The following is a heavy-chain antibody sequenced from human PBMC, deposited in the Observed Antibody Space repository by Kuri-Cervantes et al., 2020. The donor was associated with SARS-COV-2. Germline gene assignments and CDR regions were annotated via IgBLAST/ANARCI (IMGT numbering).Heavy chain of an antibody. D-gene: IGHD5-18*01. Sequence: GESLKISCAASGFTFSSYGMSWVRQAPGKGLEWVANIKQDGSEKYYVDSVKGRFTISRDNAKNSLYLQMNSLRAEDTAVYYCARRTLDTAMVRGVRAPNDAFDIWGQGTMVTVSS. CDR3: ARRTLDTAMVRGVRAPNDAFDI. J-gene: IGHJ3*02. CDR1: GFTFSSYG. CDR2: IKQDGSEK. V-gene: IGHV3-7*01.